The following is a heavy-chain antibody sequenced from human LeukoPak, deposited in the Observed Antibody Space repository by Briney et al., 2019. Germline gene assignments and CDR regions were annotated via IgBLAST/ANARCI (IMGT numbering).Heavy chain of an antibody. CDR3: AGRNSGSYGSRFDY. CDR2: ISSSSSYI. CDR1: GFTFSSYS. V-gene: IGHV3-21*01. D-gene: IGHD1-26*01. J-gene: IGHJ4*02. Sequence: GGSLRLSCTVSGFTFSSYSMNWVRQAPGKGLEWVSSISSSSSYIYYADSVKGRFTISRDNAKNSLYLQMNSLRAEDTAVYYCAGRNSGSYGSRFDYWGQGTLVTVSS.